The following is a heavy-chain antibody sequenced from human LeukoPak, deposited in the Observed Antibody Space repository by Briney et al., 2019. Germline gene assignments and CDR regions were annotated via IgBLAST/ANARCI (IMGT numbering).Heavy chain of an antibody. V-gene: IGHV4-59*11. CDR3: ARGNCSGGRCYTDAFDL. D-gene: IGHD2-15*01. CDR1: GGSISSHY. J-gene: IGHJ3*01. CDR2: IYYSGST. Sequence: LETLSLTCTVSGGSISSHYWSWIRQPPGKGLEWIGYIYYSGSTNYNPSLKSRVTISVDTSKNQFSLKLNSVTAADTAVYYCARGNCSGGRCYTDAFDLWGQGTMVTVFS.